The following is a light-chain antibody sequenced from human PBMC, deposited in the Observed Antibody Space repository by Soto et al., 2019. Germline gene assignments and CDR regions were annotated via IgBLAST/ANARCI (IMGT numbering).Light chain of an antibody. J-gene: IGKJ1*01. V-gene: IGKV3-11*01. CDR3: QQYNNWPRT. CDR2: DAS. CDR1: QSVSSY. Sequence: EIVLTQSPATLSLSPGERATLSCRASQSVSSYLAWYQQKPGQAPRLLIYDASSRATGIPDRFSGGGSGTDFTLTISRLEPEDFAVYYCQQYNNWPRTFGQGTKVDIK.